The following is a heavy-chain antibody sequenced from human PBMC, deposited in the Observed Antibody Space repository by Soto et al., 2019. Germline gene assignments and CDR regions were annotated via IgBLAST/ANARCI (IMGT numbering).Heavy chain of an antibody. CDR1: GYTFTSYA. D-gene: IGHD6-13*01. J-gene: IGHJ6*02. CDR2: INAGNGNT. CDR3: ARVGHSSPANGEGMDV. Sequence: ASVKVSCKASGYTFTSYAMHWVRQAPGQRLEWMGWINAGNGNTKYSQKFQGRVTITRDTSASTAYMELSSLRSEDTAVYYCARVGHSSPANGEGMDVWGQGTTVTVSS. V-gene: IGHV1-3*01.